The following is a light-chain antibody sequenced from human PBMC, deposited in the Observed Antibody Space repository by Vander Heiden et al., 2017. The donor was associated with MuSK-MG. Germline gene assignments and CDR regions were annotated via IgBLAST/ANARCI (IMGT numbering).Light chain of an antibody. CDR1: SSSIGSGYD. CDR2: GNS. Sequence: QSVLTQPPSVSVAPGQRVTISCTGSSSSIGSGYDVHWYQQLPGKAPKLLIYGNSNRPSGVPDRFSGSKSGTSASLAITGLQAEDEADYYCQSYDSSLSGSVFGGGTKLTVL. J-gene: IGLJ2*01. CDR3: QSYDSSLSGSV. V-gene: IGLV1-40*01.